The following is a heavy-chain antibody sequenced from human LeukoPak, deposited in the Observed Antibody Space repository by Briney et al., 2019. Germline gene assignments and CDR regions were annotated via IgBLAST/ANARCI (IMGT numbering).Heavy chain of an antibody. CDR1: GGSFSGYY. D-gene: IGHD5-24*01. Sequence: PSETLSLTCAVYGGSFSGYYWSWIRQPPGKGLEWIGEINHSGSTNYNPSLKSRVTISVDTSKNQFSLKLSSVTAADTAVYYCARGRIERYYYYMDVWGKGTKVTVSS. V-gene: IGHV4-34*01. CDR2: INHSGST. J-gene: IGHJ6*03. CDR3: ARGRIERYYYYMDV.